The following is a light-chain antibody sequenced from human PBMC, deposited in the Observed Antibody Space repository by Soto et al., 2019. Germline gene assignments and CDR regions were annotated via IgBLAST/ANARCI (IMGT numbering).Light chain of an antibody. V-gene: IGKV4-1*01. CDR1: RTLLYSANNKNY. CDR2: WAS. CDR3: QQYYGTPCT. Sequence: DIVMTQSPDSLAVSLAERATISCRSSRTLLYSANNKNYLAWYQHKMGQSPRLLICWASTRESGVPDRVSGSGSGTDFTLTIHGLQAEDVGVYCCQQYYGTPCTFGQGTKLEI. J-gene: IGKJ2*02.